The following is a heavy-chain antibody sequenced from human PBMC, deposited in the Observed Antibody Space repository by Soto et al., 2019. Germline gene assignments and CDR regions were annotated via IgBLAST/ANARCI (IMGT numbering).Heavy chain of an antibody. CDR1: GFTPTTTP. CDR2: ISGTASRT. Sequence: GGSLRLSCAGSGFTPTTTPLSWVRQPPGKGLEWVTTISGTASRTYYVDSVKGRFFISRDNSKNTVTLQMNNLTVDDTAVYYCAASFRYFDNWGQGTRVTVSS. V-gene: IGHV3-23*01. CDR3: AASFRYFDN. D-gene: IGHD3-9*01. J-gene: IGHJ4*02.